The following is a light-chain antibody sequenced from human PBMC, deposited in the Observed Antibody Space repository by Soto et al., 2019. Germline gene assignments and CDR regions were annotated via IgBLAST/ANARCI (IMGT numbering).Light chain of an antibody. CDR1: QSIFNF. V-gene: IGKV3-11*01. CDR3: LEHSGTSKKP. J-gene: IGKJ1*01. Sequence: DIVLTQSPATLSLSPGERATLSCRASQSIFNFLDWYQQKPGQPPRLLIYDASNRASGIPARFSGSGSGTELTLTISSLEPEDSAVYYCLEHSGTSKKPFGQGTRVDIX. CDR2: DAS.